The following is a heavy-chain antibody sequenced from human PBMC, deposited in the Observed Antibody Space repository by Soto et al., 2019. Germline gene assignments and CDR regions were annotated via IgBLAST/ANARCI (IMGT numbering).Heavy chain of an antibody. D-gene: IGHD5-18*01. CDR2: IWFDGSNK. Sequence: QVQLVESGGGVVQPGRSLRLSCAASGFTFSSYGMHWVRQAPGKGLERVAVIWFDGSNKFYADSVKGRFTISRDNSKNTVSLRMNSLRDEDSAAYYCATTAPYWGQGTLVTVSS. CDR3: ATTAPY. V-gene: IGHV3-33*01. CDR1: GFTFSSYG. J-gene: IGHJ4*02.